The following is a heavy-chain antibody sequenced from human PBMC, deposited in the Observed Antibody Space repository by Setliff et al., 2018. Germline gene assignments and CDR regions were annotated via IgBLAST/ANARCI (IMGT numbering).Heavy chain of an antibody. CDR3: ARRGYSSNWYGDDAVDV. CDR1: GGSISGDY. V-gene: IGHV4-4*08. D-gene: IGHD6-13*01. CDR2: MDTSGTT. J-gene: IGHJ3*01. Sequence: SETLSLTCSVSGGSISGDYWSWIRQPPGKGLEWIGYMDTSGTTNYNPSLKSRVTISVDTSKNQFSLKLSSVTAADTAVYYCARRGYSSNWYGDDAVDVWGHGTMVTVSS.